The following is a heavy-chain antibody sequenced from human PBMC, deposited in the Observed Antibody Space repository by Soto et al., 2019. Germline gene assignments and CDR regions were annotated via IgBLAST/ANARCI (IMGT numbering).Heavy chain of an antibody. CDR2: ISSSSSYI. D-gene: IGHD6-13*01. CDR1: GFTFSSYS. CDR3: ARDSSSRYYYYMDV. J-gene: IGHJ6*03. Sequence: GSLRLSCAASGFTFSSYSMNWVRQAPGKGLEWVSSISSSSSYIYYADSVKGRFTISRDNAKNSLYLQMNSLRAEDTAVYYCARDSSSRYYYYMDVWGKGTTVTVSS. V-gene: IGHV3-21*01.